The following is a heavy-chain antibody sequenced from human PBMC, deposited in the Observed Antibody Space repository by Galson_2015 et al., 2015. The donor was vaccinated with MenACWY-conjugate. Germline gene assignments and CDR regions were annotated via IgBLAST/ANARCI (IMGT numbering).Heavy chain of an antibody. D-gene: IGHD3-3*01. CDR3: ARHPDIFGVVPHRCYYYGMDV. Sequence: QSGAEVKKPGESLRISCKGSGYSFTSYWISWVRQMPGKGLEWMGRIDPSDSYTNYSPSFQGHVTISADKSISTAYLQWSSLKASDTAMYYCARHPDIFGVVPHRCYYYGMDVWGQGTTVTVSS. V-gene: IGHV5-10-1*01. J-gene: IGHJ6*02. CDR2: IDPSDSYT. CDR1: GYSFTSYW.